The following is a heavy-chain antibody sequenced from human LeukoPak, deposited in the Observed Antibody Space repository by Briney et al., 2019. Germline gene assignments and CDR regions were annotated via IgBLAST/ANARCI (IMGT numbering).Heavy chain of an antibody. CDR1: GFTFSSYG. D-gene: IGHD6-19*01. V-gene: IGHV3-33*06. J-gene: IGHJ4*02. Sequence: HPGGSLRLSCAASGFTFSSYGMHRVRQAPGKGLEWVAVRWYDGSNKYCADSVKGRFTISRDNSRNTLYLQMNSLRVDDTAVYYCAKDARRYSGWYFFDHWGQGTLVTVSS. CDR3: AKDARRYSGWYFFDH. CDR2: RWYDGSNK.